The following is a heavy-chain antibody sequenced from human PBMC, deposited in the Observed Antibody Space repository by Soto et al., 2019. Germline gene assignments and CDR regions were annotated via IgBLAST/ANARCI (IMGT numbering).Heavy chain of an antibody. D-gene: IGHD1-26*01. J-gene: IGHJ6*02. CDR2: ISYDGSNK. Sequence: QVQLVESGGGVVQRGRSLRLSCAASGFTFSSYGIHSVRQAPGKGLEWVAVISYDGSNKYYADSVKGRFTISRDNSKNTPYLQMNSLRAEDTAVYYCAKVSGSYTGGMDVWGQGTTVTVSS. V-gene: IGHV3-30*18. CDR1: GFTFSSYG. CDR3: AKVSGSYTGGMDV.